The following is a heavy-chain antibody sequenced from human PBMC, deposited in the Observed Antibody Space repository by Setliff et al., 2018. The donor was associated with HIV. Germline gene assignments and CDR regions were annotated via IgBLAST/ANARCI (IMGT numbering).Heavy chain of an antibody. Sequence: PSETLSLTCTVSGDSIDSPHCWRWVRQSLEKGLEWIGEVCQRGGINYYPFFWSRATISMDKPKSHFSLRLTSVTAEDTAVYYCTTAQWVLVGATPFDYWGQGALVTVSS. CDR1: GDSIDSPHC. CDR2: VCQRGGI. J-gene: IGHJ4*02. V-gene: IGHV4-4*02. CDR3: TTAQWVLVGATPFDY. D-gene: IGHD1-26*01.